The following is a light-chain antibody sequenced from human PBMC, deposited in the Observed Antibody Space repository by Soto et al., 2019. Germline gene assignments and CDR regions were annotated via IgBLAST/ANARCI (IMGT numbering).Light chain of an antibody. Sequence: QSALTQPRSVSGSPGQSVTISCTGTSSDVGTYNYVSWYQQHPGKAPKLMIYDVNQRPSGVPDRFSGSKSGNTASLTISGLQAEDESDYYCFSYAGSYTSVFGGGTKLTVL. CDR2: DVN. J-gene: IGLJ2*01. CDR1: SSDVGTYNY. V-gene: IGLV2-11*01. CDR3: FSYAGSYTSV.